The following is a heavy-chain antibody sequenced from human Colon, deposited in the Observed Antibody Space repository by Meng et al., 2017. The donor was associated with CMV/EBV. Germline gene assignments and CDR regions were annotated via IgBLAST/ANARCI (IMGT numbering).Heavy chain of an antibody. J-gene: IGHJ5*02. V-gene: IGHV4-59*01. CDR1: INTSY. CDR3: ARDRRDIVATVVRGNWFDP. D-gene: IGHD5-12*01. CDR2: IYFDGST. Sequence: INTSYCSWHRRPPGKGLEWIGSIYFDGSTNHNPSLTRRITMSVDTSKNQFSLRLRSVTAADTAFYYCARDRRDIVATVVRGNWFDPWGQGTLVTVSS.